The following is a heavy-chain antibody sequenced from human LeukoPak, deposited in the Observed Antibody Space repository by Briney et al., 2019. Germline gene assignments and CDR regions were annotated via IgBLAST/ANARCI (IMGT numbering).Heavy chain of an antibody. J-gene: IGHJ4*02. CDR1: GGSISSGGYY. V-gene: IGHV4-30-2*01. D-gene: IGHD5-12*01. CDR2: IYHSGST. Sequence: SQTLSLTCTVSGGSISSGGYYGSWIRQPPGKGLEWIGYIYHSGSTYYNPSLKSRVTISVDTSKNQFSLKLSSVTAADTAVYYCARDLTGGFYYFDYWGQGTLVTVSS. CDR3: ARDLTGGFYYFDY.